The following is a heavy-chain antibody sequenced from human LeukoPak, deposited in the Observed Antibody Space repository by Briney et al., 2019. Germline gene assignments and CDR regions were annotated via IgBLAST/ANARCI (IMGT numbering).Heavy chain of an antibody. J-gene: IGHJ5*02. CDR3: AKNVDYDFWSGPNWFDP. V-gene: IGHV1-2*02. Sequence: GASVKVSCKASGYTFTGYYMHWVRQAPGQGLEGMGWINPNSGGTNYAQKFQGRVTMTRDTSISTAYMELSRLRSDDTAVYYCAKNVDYDFWSGPNWFDPWGQGTLVTVSS. D-gene: IGHD3-3*01. CDR1: GYTFTGYY. CDR2: INPNSGGT.